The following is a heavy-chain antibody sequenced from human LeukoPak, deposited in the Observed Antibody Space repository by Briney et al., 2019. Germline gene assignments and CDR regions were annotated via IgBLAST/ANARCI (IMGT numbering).Heavy chain of an antibody. Sequence: GGSLRLSCAASGFTFSSYAMSWVRQASGKGLEWVSAISGSGGSTYYADSVKGRFTISRDNSKNTLYLQMNSLRAEDTAVYYCAKRSSGPYYFDYWGQGTLVTVSS. CDR2: ISGSGGST. CDR3: AKRSSGPYYFDY. CDR1: GFTFSSYA. J-gene: IGHJ4*02. D-gene: IGHD6-19*01. V-gene: IGHV3-23*01.